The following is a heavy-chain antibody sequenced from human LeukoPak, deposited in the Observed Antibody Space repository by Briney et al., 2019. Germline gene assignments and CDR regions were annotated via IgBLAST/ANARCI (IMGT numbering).Heavy chain of an antibody. CDR2: ISGSGGST. J-gene: IGHJ4*02. Sequence: GGSLRLSCAASGFTFSSYAMSWVRQAPGKGLEWVSAISGSGGSTYYADSVKGRFTISRDDSKNTLYLQMNSLRAEDTAVYYCASPAPGYSSGWSPYYFDYWGQGTLVTVSS. CDR3: ASPAPGYSSGWSPYYFDY. CDR1: GFTFSSYA. D-gene: IGHD6-19*01. V-gene: IGHV3-23*01.